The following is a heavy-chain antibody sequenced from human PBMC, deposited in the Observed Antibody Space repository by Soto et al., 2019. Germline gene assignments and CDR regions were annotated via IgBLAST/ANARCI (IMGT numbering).Heavy chain of an antibody. J-gene: IGHJ4*02. V-gene: IGHV5-51*01. Sequence: GESLRISCKGSGYSFTSYWIGWVRQMPGKGLEWMGIIYPGDSDTRYSPSFQGQVTISADKSISTAYLQWSSLKASDTAMYYCASSHYNYYDSSRYPAYWGQGTLVTVSS. CDR3: ASSHYNYYDSSRYPAY. CDR1: GYSFTSYW. CDR2: IYPGDSDT. D-gene: IGHD3-22*01.